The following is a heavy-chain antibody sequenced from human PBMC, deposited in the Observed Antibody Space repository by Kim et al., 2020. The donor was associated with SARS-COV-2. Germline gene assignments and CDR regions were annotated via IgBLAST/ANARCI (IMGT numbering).Heavy chain of an antibody. CDR3: SRDPQSHDTSLFDC. V-gene: IGHV3-49*03. Sequence: GGSLRLSCTASGFTFGEYAMSWFRQAPGKGLEWVGIIRGKAYGGTTEYAASVKGRFLISRDDSKGIAYLQMSSLKAEDTGVYYCSRDPQSHDTSLFDCWGQGTQVSVSS. D-gene: IGHD3-22*01. CDR2: IRGKAYGGTT. CDR1: GFTFGEYA. J-gene: IGHJ4*02.